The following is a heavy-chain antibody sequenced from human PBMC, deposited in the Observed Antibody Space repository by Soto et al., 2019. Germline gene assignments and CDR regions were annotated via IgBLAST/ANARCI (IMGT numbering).Heavy chain of an antibody. D-gene: IGHD2-2*01. CDR3: ARGGYLVVPAALDV. Sequence: SVKVSCKASGGTFSSYAISWVRQAPGQGLEWMGGIIPIFGTANYAQKFQGRVTITADESTSTAYMELSSLRSEDTAVYYCARGGYLVVPAALDVWGQGTTVTVSS. V-gene: IGHV1-69*13. J-gene: IGHJ6*02. CDR2: IIPIFGTA. CDR1: GGTFSSYA.